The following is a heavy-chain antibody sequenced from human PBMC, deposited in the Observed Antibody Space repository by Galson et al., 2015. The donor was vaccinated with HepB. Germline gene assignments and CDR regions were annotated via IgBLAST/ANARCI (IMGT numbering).Heavy chain of an antibody. Sequence: CTASGGTFSSYTISWVRQAPGQGLEWMGRIIPILGIANYAQKFQGRVTITADKSTSTAYMELSSLRSEDTAVYYCASPDSSSWFDYWGQGTLVTVSS. D-gene: IGHD6-13*01. V-gene: IGHV1-69*02. J-gene: IGHJ4*02. CDR2: IIPILGIA. CDR1: GGTFSSYT. CDR3: ASPDSSSWFDY.